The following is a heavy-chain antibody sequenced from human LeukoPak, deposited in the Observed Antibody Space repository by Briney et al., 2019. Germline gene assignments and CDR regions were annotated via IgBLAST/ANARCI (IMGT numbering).Heavy chain of an antibody. CDR1: GFTFGDYA. V-gene: IGHV3-49*03. CDR2: IRSKAYGGTT. D-gene: IGHD5-18*01. CDR3: TRDRRSGYSYGYGDY. J-gene: IGHJ4*02. Sequence: PGGSLRLSCTASGFTFGDYAMSWFRQAPGKGLEWVGFIRSKAYGGTTEYAASVKGRFTISRDDSKSIACLQMNSLKTEDTAVYYCTRDRRSGYSYGYGDYWGQGTLVTVSS.